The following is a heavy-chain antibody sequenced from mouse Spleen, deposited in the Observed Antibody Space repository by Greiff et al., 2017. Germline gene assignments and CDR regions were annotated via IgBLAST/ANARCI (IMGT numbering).Heavy chain of an antibody. D-gene: IGHD6-5*01. V-gene: IGHV1-61*01. J-gene: IGHJ4*01. CDR2: IYPSDSET. CDR3: ARGAYRGLAMDY. CDR1: GYTFTSYW. Sequence: QVQLQQPGAELVRPGSSVKLSCKASGYTFTSYWMDWVKQRPGQGLEWIGNIYPSDSETHYNQKFKDKATLTVDKSSSTAYMQLSSLTSEDSAVYYCARGAYRGLAMDYWGQGTSVTVSS.